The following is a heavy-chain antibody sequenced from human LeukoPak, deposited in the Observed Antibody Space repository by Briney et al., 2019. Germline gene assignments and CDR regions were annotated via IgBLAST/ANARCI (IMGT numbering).Heavy chain of an antibody. J-gene: IGHJ4*02. CDR1: GYTFTSYG. V-gene: IGHV1-69*04. CDR3: AREVVDTAMVTFDY. CDR2: IIPILGIA. D-gene: IGHD5-18*01. Sequence: SVKVSCKASGYTFTSYGISWVRQAPGQGLEWMGRIIPILGIANYAQKFQGRVTITADKSTSTAYMELSSLRSEDTAVYYCAREVVDTAMVTFDYWGQGTLVTVSS.